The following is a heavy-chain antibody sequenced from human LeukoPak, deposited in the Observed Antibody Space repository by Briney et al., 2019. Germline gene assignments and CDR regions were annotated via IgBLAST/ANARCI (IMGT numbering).Heavy chain of an antibody. V-gene: IGHV3-30*04. D-gene: IGHD1-1*01. J-gene: IGHJ5*02. CDR3: ARDRSTTSKFFDP. CDR1: GSTFSSYT. CDR2: ISFNGNEK. Sequence: GKSLRLSCAASGSTFSSYTMHWVRQAPGKGLEWVAFISFNGNEKKYGGSVKGRFTISRDNSNNMLYLQMTGLRFDDTAVYYCARDRSTTSKFFDPWGQGTLVTVSS.